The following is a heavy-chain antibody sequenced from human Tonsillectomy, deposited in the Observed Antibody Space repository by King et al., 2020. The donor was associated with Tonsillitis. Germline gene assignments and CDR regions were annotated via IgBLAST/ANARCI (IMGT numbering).Heavy chain of an antibody. CDR1: GGSISSDTSY. CDR2: IYYSGHT. J-gene: IGHJ4*02. V-gene: IGHV4-39*07. D-gene: IGHD6-13*01. Sequence: QLQESGPGLVKPSETLSLTCTVSGGSISSDTSYWGWIRQPAGKGLEWIGNIYYSGHTYYNPSLKSRVTLSIDTSKNQFSLKVSSVTAADTAVYYCAWQESAAGTEPFDFWGQGTLVTVSS. CDR3: AWQESAAGTEPFDF.